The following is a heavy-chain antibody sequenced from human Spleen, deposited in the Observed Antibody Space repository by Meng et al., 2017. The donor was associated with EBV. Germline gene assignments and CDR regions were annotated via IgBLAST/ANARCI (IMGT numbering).Heavy chain of an antibody. D-gene: IGHD3-22*01. Sequence: QVQRKEWGAGLCNPSETLSLTCACYGWSFSGWYWTWIRQPPGKGLEWIGEVNHNGNTNYNPSLKSRVTISVDTSENQFSLKLSSVTAADTAVYYCARGSYYYDGDALGAYWGQGTLVTVSS. CDR3: ARGSYYYDGDALGAY. CDR1: GWSFSGWY. J-gene: IGHJ4*02. CDR2: VNHNGNT. V-gene: IGHV4-34*01.